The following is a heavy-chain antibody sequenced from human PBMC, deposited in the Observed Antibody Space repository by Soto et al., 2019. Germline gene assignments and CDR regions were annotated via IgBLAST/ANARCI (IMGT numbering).Heavy chain of an antibody. V-gene: IGHV4-59*01. CDR1: GGSISSYY. D-gene: IGHD3-16*01. J-gene: IGHJ4*02. CDR3: AGALGPRFDY. CDR2: IYYSGST. Sequence: KASETLSLTCTVSGGSISSYYWSWIRQPPGKGLEWIGYIYYSGSTNYNPSLKSRVTISVDTSKNQFSLKLSSATAADTAVYYCAGALGPRFDYWGQGTLVTVSS.